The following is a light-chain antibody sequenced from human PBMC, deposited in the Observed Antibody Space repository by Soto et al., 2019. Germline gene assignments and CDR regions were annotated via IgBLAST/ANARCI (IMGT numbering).Light chain of an antibody. V-gene: IGKV1-17*01. J-gene: IGKJ1*01. CDR3: LQHSTYPLT. CDR1: QGIRND. CDR2: AAS. Sequence: DIPMTQFPSSLSASVGDRVTITCRASQGIRNDLGWYQQKPGKAPKRLIYAASILQSGVPSRFSGSGSGTEFTLAISSLQPEDYSTFYCLQHSTYPLTFGQGTQVEIK.